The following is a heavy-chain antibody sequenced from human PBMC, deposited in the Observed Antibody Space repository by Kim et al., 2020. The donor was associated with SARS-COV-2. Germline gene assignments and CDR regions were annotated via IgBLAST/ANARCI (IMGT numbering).Heavy chain of an antibody. CDR2: ISHRGST. J-gene: IGHJ3*02. Sequence: LEWIGYISHRGSTYYNPSRKSRVTISVDTSKNQFSLKLSSVAAADTAVYYCARARGGTMIVVVIGAFDIWGQGTMVTVSS. CDR3: ARARGGTMIVVVIGAFDI. D-gene: IGHD3-22*01. V-gene: IGHV4-31*02.